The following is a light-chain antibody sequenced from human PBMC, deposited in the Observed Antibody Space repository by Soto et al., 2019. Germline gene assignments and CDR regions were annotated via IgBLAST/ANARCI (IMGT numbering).Light chain of an antibody. CDR2: GVS. V-gene: IGLV2-14*03. CDR1: SSDVGAYDF. Sequence: QSALAQPASVSGSPGQSITISCTGTSSDVGAYDFVSWYQQHPDKAPKLMIYGVSNRPSGVSYRFSGSKSVNTATLTISGLQAEDEADYYCSSYTTSSTRVFGTGTKVTVL. CDR3: SSYTTSSTRV. J-gene: IGLJ1*01.